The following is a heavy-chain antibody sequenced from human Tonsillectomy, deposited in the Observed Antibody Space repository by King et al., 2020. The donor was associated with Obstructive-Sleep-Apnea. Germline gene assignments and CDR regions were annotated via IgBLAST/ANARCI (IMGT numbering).Heavy chain of an antibody. CDR1: GFTFDDFA. D-gene: IGHD3-10*01. CDR2: ITWNSGTI. Sequence: VQLVESGGGLVQPGRSLRLSCAASGFTFDDFAIHWVRQAPGKGLEWVSGITWNSGTIDYGDSVKGRFTCSRDNAKNSMYLQMSSLRVEDTALYYCAKDTRLRGVVFAAFDIWGQGTMVTVSS. V-gene: IGHV3-9*01. J-gene: IGHJ3*02. CDR3: AKDTRLRGVVFAAFDI.